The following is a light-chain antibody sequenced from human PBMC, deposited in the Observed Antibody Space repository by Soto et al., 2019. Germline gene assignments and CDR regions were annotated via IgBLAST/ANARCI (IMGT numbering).Light chain of an antibody. CDR2: ANT. Sequence: QLVLTQPPSVSGAPGQRVTISCTGSSSNIGAGFDVHWYQHLPGTAPKLLICANTNRPSGVPDRFSASKSGTSASLAITGLQAEDEADYYCQSYDSSLSAVVFGGGTKLTVL. J-gene: IGLJ2*01. CDR3: QSYDSSLSAVV. V-gene: IGLV1-40*01. CDR1: SSNIGAGFD.